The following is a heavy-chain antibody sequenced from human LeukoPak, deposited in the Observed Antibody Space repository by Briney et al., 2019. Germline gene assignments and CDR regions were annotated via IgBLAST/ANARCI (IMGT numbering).Heavy chain of an antibody. V-gene: IGHV1-3*01. Sequence: ASVMVSCKASGYTFSTYAMHWVRQAPGQRLECMGWINAGNGNTEYSQKFQGRVTITRDTSASTAYMELSSLRSEDTAVYYCAREGSFRGRFFDYWGQGTLVTVSS. J-gene: IGHJ4*02. CDR3: AREGSFRGRFFDY. D-gene: IGHD3-10*01. CDR2: INAGNGNT. CDR1: GYTFSTYA.